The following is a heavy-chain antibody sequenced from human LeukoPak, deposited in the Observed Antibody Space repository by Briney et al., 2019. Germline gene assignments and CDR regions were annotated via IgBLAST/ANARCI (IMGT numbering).Heavy chain of an antibody. D-gene: IGHD3-3*01. CDR3: ARAHFGVDWYFDY. CDR2: IYYSGST. Sequence: SQTLSLTCTVSGGSISSGGYYWSWIRQHPGKGLEWIGYIYYSGSTYYNPSLKSRVTISVDTSKNQFSLKLSSVTAADTAVYYCARAHFGVDWYFDYWGQGTLVTVSS. V-gene: IGHV4-31*03. J-gene: IGHJ4*02. CDR1: GGSISSGGYY.